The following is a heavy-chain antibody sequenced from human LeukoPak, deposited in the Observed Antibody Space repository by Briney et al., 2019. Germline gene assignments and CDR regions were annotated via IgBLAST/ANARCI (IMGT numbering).Heavy chain of an antibody. CDR2: INPKSGGT. D-gene: IGHD3-22*01. Sequence: ASVKVSCKASGYTFTGYHLHWVRQAPGQGLEWMGWINPKSGGTNYAQKFQGRLTMTEDTSTDTAYMELSSLRSEDTAVYYCATVYSYDSSAYYRLDYWGQGTLVTVSS. CDR1: GYTFTGYH. V-gene: IGHV1-2*02. CDR3: ATVYSYDSSAYYRLDY. J-gene: IGHJ4*02.